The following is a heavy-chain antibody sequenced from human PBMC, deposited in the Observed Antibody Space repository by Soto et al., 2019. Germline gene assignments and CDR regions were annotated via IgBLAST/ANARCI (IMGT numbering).Heavy chain of an antibody. CDR2: IWYDGSNK. D-gene: IGHD6-6*01. J-gene: IGHJ6*02. CDR3: AREAMIAARAGDYYGMDV. Sequence: PGGSLRLSCAASGFTFSSYGMHWVRQAPGKGLEWVAVIWYDGSNKYYADSVKGRFTISRDNSKNTLYLQMNSLRAEDTAVYYCAREAMIAARAGDYYGMDVWGQGTTVTVSS. CDR1: GFTFSSYG. V-gene: IGHV3-33*01.